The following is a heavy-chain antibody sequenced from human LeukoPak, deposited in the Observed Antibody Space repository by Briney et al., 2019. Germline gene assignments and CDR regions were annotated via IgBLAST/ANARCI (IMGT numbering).Heavy chain of an antibody. CDR2: ISGSGGGT. D-gene: IGHD3-22*01. CDR3: AKRGVVIRVILVGFHKEAYYFDS. CDR1: GFTFSSYA. V-gene: IGHV3-23*01. Sequence: PGGSLRLSCAASGFTFSSYAVSWVRQAPGKGLEWVSAISGSGGGTYYADSVKGRFTISRDNPKNTLYLQMNRLRAEDTAVYFCAKRGVVIRVILVGFHKEAYYFDSWGQGALVTVSS. J-gene: IGHJ4*02.